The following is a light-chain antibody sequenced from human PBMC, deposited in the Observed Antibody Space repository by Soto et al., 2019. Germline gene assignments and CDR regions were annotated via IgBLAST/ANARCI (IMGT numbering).Light chain of an antibody. Sequence: EVVMTQSPGTVSVSPGGTATLSCRASQSVSTNVAWFQQKPGQVPRLLIYGPSTRASGVPAKFSGGGSGTEFTLTISSLESEDSAVYYCQQYNKWPLTFGGGTKVEI. V-gene: IGKV3-15*01. J-gene: IGKJ4*01. CDR2: GPS. CDR1: QSVSTN. CDR3: QQYNKWPLT.